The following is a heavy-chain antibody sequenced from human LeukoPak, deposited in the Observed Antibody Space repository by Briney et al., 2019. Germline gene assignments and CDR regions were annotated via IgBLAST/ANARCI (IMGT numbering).Heavy chain of an antibody. CDR2: IIPIFATT. CDR3: ARLWAYPNADY. D-gene: IGHD3-10*01. V-gene: IGHV1-69*13. J-gene: IGHJ4*02. CDR1: GGTFSGFA. Sequence: SVKVSCKTSGGTFSGFAIAWVRQAPGQGLEWMAGIIPIFATTNYAQAFQGRVSLTADESTSTAYMELRSLRSDDTAVYYCARLWAYPNADYWGQGTLVTVSS.